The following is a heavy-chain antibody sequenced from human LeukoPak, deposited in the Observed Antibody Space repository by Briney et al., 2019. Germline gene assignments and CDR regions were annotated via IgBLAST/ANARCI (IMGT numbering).Heavy chain of an antibody. CDR3: ARDESGHWFDP. Sequence: GASAKVSCKASGYRFTGYYIHWVRQAPGQGLEWMGRINPHSGDTTYAQKFHGRVTLTTDTSISTAYMELGRLRYDDTAVYYCARDESGHWFDPWGQESLVTVSS. J-gene: IGHJ5*02. CDR2: INPHSGDT. V-gene: IGHV1-2*06. CDR1: GYRFTGYY.